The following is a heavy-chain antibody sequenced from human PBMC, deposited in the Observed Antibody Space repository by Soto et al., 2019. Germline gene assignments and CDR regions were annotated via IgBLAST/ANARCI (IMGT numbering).Heavy chain of an antibody. CDR2: ISSSSSYI. Sequence: PGGSLRLSCAASGFTFSSYSMNWVRQAPGKGLEWVSSISSSSSYIYYADSVKGRFTISRDDAKNSLYLQMNSLRAEDTAVYYCARDHGSGSYLSYYYYYGMDVWGQGTTVTVSS. D-gene: IGHD3-10*01. CDR3: ARDHGSGSYLSYYYYYGMDV. J-gene: IGHJ6*02. CDR1: GFTFSSYS. V-gene: IGHV3-21*01.